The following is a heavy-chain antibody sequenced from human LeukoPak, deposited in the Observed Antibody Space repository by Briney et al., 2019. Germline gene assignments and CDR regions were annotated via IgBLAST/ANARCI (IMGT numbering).Heavy chain of an antibody. CDR1: GGSITSHY. CDR2: FYYSGRT. J-gene: IGHJ6*03. V-gene: IGHV4-59*11. Sequence: SETLSLTCTVSGGSITSHYWNWIRQPPGKGLEWVGYFYYSGRTNYSPSLKSRVTISVDTSKNQFSLKLSSVTAADTAVYCCARVYGYNYYYMDVWGKGATVTVSS. CDR3: ARVYGYNYYYMDV. D-gene: IGHD5-18*01.